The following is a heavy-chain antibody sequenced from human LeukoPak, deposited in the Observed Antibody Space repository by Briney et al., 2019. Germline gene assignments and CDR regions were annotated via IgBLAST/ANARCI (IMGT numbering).Heavy chain of an antibody. J-gene: IGHJ4*02. CDR1: GFTFSSYS. V-gene: IGHV3-21*01. CDR3: ARGGGSGCLN. D-gene: IGHD6-19*01. Sequence: GGSLRLSRAASGFTFSSYSMNWVRQAPGKGLEWASSISSSSSYIYYADSVKGRFTISRDNAKNSLYLQMNSLRAEDTAVYYCARGGGSGCLNWGQGTLVTVSS. CDR2: ISSSSSYI.